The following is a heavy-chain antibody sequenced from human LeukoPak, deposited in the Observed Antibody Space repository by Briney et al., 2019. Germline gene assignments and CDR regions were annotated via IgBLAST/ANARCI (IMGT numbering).Heavy chain of an antibody. CDR1: GYTFTSYD. CDR2: ISAYNGNT. V-gene: IGHV1-18*01. Sequence: ASVKVSCKASGYTFTSYDINWVRQATGQGLEWMGWISAYNGNTNYAQKLQGRVTMTTDTSTSTAYMELRSLRSDDTAVYYCARDDEGILCEFDYWGQGTLVTVSS. D-gene: IGHD2/OR15-2a*01. J-gene: IGHJ4*02. CDR3: ARDDEGILCEFDY.